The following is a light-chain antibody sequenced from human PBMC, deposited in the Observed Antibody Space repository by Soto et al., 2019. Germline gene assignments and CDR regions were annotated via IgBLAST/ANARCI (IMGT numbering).Light chain of an antibody. CDR2: DSS. Sequence: EIVMTQSPATLSVSPGERATLSCRASQSVSSNLAWFQQKPGQAPRLLIYDSSTRATGIPARFSGGGSGTEFTLIISSLQSEDFAVYYCQQYNKWPYTFGQGTKLEIK. CDR3: QQYNKWPYT. J-gene: IGKJ2*01. CDR1: QSVSSN. V-gene: IGKV3D-15*01.